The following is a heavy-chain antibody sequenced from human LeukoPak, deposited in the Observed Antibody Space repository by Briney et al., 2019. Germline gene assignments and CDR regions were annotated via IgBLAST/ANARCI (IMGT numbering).Heavy chain of an antibody. CDR1: GGSISSYY. J-gene: IGHJ4*02. D-gene: IGHD6-13*01. V-gene: IGHV4-59*08. CDR3: ARHRGYSSSWYPAYFDY. Sequence: ASETLSLTCTVSGGSISSYYWSWIRQPPGKGLEWIGYIYYSGSTNYNPSLKSQVTISVDTSKNQFSLKLSSVTAADTAVYYCARHRGYSSSWYPAYFDYWGQGTLVTVSS. CDR2: IYYSGST.